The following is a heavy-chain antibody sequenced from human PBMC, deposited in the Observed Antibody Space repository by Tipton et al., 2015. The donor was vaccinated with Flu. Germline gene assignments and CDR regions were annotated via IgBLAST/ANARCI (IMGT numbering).Heavy chain of an antibody. Sequence: GLVKPSETLSLTCTVSGGFFSTYYWNWIRQSPGKGLEWIGYVYNNEYTKYNPSLKSRVSISVDASMSQFSLHLTSVTAADTAVYYCARRDYSNYVSEPKNWFDPWGPGTLVTVSS. V-gene: IGHV4-4*09. J-gene: IGHJ5*02. CDR2: VYNNEYT. CDR1: GGFFSTYY. CDR3: ARRDYSNYVSEPKNWFDP. D-gene: IGHD4-11*01.